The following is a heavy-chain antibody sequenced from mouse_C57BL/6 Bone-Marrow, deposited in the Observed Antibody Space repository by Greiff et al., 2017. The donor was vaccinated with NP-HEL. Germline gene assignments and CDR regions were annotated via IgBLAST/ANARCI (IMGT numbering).Heavy chain of an antibody. CDR3: ARGFELGY. CDR2: ISERGST. Sequence: EVQLQESGPGMVKSSQSLSLTCTVTGYSITSGDDWHWIRHFYGKKLEGMGSISERGSTNYNPSLKSRISITHDTSKNHFFLKLNSVTTEDTATCYCARGFELGYWGQGTTLTVSS. V-gene: IGHV3-1*01. J-gene: IGHJ2*01. CDR1: GYSITSGDD. D-gene: IGHD4-1*01.